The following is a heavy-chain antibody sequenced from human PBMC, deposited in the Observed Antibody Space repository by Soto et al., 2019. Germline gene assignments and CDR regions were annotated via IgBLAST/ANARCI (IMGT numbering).Heavy chain of an antibody. J-gene: IGHJ6*02. Sequence: ASVKVSCTASGYTFTNYGITWVRQAPGQGLEWMGRIIPILGIANYAQKFQGRVTITADKSTSTAYMELSSLRSEDTAVYYCARDGYSSSIIYYYYGMDVWGQGTTVTVSS. V-gene: IGHV1-69*04. D-gene: IGHD6-13*01. CDR1: GYTFTNYG. CDR3: ARDGYSSSIIYYYYGMDV. CDR2: IIPILGIA.